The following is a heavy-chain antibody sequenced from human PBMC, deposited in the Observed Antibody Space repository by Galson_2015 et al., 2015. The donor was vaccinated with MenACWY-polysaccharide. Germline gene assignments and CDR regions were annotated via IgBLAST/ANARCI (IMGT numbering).Heavy chain of an antibody. J-gene: IGHJ4*02. CDR2: IIPIFGT. CDR1: GGTFDSYA. CDR3: ARVSRSGNNCYFGH. D-gene: IGHD3-22*01. V-gene: IGHV1-69*04. Sequence: SVKVSCKASGGTFDSYAISWVRQAPGQGLEWMGRIIPIFGTNYAQKFQGRVTITADKSTNTAYMELTSLTSEDTAVYYCARVSRSGNNCYFGHWGQGTLVTVSS.